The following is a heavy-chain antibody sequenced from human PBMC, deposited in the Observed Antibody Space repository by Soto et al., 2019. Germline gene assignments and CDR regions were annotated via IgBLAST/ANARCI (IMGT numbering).Heavy chain of an antibody. CDR1: GYNFAGYW. J-gene: IGHJ4*02. CDR3: ARGGVSTRTFDY. CDR2: IYPSDSDT. V-gene: IGHV5-51*01. Sequence: PGESLKISCKGSGYNFAGYWIAWVRQMPGKGLELMGIIYPSDSDTRYRPSFQGQVTISADKSISSAYLQCSSLRASDTAMYYCARGGVSTRTFDYWGQGTPVTAPQ. D-gene: IGHD3-3*01.